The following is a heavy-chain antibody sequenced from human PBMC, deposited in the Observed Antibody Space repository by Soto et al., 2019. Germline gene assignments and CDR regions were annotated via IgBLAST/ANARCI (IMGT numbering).Heavy chain of an antibody. J-gene: IGHJ4*02. CDR2: ISAYNGNT. CDR3: ARVAYEILTGYYRR. D-gene: IGHD3-9*01. V-gene: IGHV1-18*01. CDR1: GYTFTSYG. Sequence: ASVKVSCKASGYTFTSYGISWVRQAPGQGLEWMGWISAYNGNTNYAQKFQDRVTMTTDTSTSTAYMELRSLRSDDTAVYYCARVAYEILTGYYRRWGQGTLVTV.